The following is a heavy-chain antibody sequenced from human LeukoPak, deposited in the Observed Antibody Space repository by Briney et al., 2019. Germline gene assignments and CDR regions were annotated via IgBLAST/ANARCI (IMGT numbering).Heavy chain of an antibody. V-gene: IGHV3-66*02. CDR3: ARTRSYYYMDV. CDR1: GFTVSSNY. CDR2: IYSGGST. J-gene: IGHJ6*03. Sequence: GGSLRLSCSASGFTVSSNYMTWVRQAPGKGREWVSLIYSGGSTYYADSVKGRFTISRDNSKNTLYLQMNSLRTDDTAVYFCARTRSYYYMDVWGKGTTVTVSS.